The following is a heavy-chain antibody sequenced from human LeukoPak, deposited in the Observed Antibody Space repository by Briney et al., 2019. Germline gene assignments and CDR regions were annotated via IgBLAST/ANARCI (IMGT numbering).Heavy chain of an antibody. J-gene: IGHJ4*02. CDR2: ISSNGGST. CDR3: ARGEVRSLEWLLFFDY. CDR1: GFTFSSYA. Sequence: PGGSLRLSCAASGFTFSSYAMHWVRQAPGKGLEYGSAISSNGGSTYYANSVKGRFTISRDNSKNTLYLQMGSLRAEDMAVYYCARGEVRSLEWLLFFDYWGQGNLVTVSS. V-gene: IGHV3-64*01. D-gene: IGHD3-3*01.